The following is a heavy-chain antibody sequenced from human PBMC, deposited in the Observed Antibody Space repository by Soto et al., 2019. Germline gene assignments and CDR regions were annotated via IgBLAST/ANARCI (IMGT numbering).Heavy chain of an antibody. CDR2: ISVSGGST. D-gene: IGHD1-1*01. J-gene: IGHJ4*02. CDR3: AKARNWSPYYFDY. Sequence: GSLRLSCAGSGFTFSSDWMHWVRQAPGKGLEWVSAISVSGGSTYYADSVKGRFTISRDNSKNTLYLQMNSLRAEDTAVYYCAKARNWSPYYFDYWGQGTLVTVSS. CDR1: GFTFSSDW. V-gene: IGHV3-23*01.